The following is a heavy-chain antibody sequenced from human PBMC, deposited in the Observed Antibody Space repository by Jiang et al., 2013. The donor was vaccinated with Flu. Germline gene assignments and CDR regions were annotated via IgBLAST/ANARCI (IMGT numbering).Heavy chain of an antibody. CDR1: GYSFTSYW. D-gene: IGHD3-16*01. J-gene: IGHJ4*02. CDR2: IDPSDSYT. CDR3: ARHHDYVWGSLPLDY. Sequence: GAEVKKPGESLRISCKGSGYSFTSYWISWARQMPGKGLEWMGRIDPSDSYTNYSPSFQGHVTISADKSISTAYLQWSSLKASDTAMYYCARHHDYVWGSLPLDYVGQGTLVTVSS. V-gene: IGHV5-10-1*01.